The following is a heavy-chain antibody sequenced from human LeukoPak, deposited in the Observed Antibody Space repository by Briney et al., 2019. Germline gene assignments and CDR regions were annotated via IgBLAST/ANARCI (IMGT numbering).Heavy chain of an antibody. CDR2: IYYSGST. CDR1: GGSISSYY. J-gene: IGHJ4*02. V-gene: IGHV4-39*07. CDR3: ARDKVLLWFGEPEYYFDY. Sequence: SETLSLTCTVSGGSISSYYWGWIRQPPGKGLEWIGSIYYSGSTYYNPSLKSRVTISVDTSKNQFSLKLSSVTAADTAVYYCARDKVLLWFGEPEYYFDYWGQGTLVTVSS. D-gene: IGHD3-10*01.